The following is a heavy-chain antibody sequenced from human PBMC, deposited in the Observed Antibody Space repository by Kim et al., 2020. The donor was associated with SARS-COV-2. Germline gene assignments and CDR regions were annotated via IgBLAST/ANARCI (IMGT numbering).Heavy chain of an antibody. CDR1: GYSFTSYW. V-gene: IGHV5-51*01. J-gene: IGHJ5*02. D-gene: IGHD2-2*01. CDR2: IYPGDSDT. Sequence: GESLKISCKGSGYSFTSYWIGWVRQMPGKGLEWMGIIYPGDSDTRYSPSFQGQVTISADKSISTAYLQWSSLKASDTAMYYCARHYRDIVVVLGWFDPWGQGALVTVSS. CDR3: ARHYRDIVVVLGWFDP.